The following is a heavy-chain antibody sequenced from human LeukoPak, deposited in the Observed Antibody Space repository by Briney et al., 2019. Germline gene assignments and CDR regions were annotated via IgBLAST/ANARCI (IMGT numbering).Heavy chain of an antibody. CDR3: VSFYETY. J-gene: IGHJ4*02. CDR1: GFTFSSYS. V-gene: IGHV3-74*01. CDR2: VNSDGSWT. D-gene: IGHD2-2*01. Sequence: GGSLRLSCAASGFTFSSYSMNWGRQAPGKGLVWVSHVNSDGSWTTYADSVKGRFTISKDNAKNTVYLQMNNLRAEDTAVYYCVSFYETYWGRGTLLTVSS.